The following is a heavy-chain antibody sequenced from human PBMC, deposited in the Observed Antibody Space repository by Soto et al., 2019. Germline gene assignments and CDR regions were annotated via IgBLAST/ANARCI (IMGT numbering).Heavy chain of an antibody. D-gene: IGHD3-10*01. V-gene: IGHV1-24*01. Sequence: QVQLVQSGAEVKKPGASVKVSCKVSGYTLTELSMHWVRQAPGKGLEWMGGFDPEDGETIYAQKFQGRVTMTEDTSTDPAYMELSSLRSEDTAVYYCATDLVMVRGFITNGNWFDPWGQGTLVTVSS. CDR3: ATDLVMVRGFITNGNWFDP. CDR2: FDPEDGET. J-gene: IGHJ5*02. CDR1: GYTLTELS.